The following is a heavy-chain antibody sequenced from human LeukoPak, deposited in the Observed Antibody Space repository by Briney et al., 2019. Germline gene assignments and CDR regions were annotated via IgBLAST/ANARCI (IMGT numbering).Heavy chain of an antibody. Sequence: SETLSLTCTVSGGSISSYSWTWIRQPAGKGLDWIGRLHSSGSTNCNPSLKSRVTMSIDTSKNKFSLKLSSVTAADTAVYYCARYPGNDEFDIWGQGTMVTVSS. CDR1: GGSISSYS. D-gene: IGHD1-26*01. V-gene: IGHV4-4*07. CDR3: ARYPGNDEFDI. J-gene: IGHJ3*02. CDR2: LHSSGST.